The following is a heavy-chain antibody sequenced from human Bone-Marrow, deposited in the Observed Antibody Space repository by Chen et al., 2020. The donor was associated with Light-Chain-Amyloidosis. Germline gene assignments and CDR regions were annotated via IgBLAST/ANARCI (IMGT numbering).Heavy chain of an antibody. CDR1: GGSISSSSYY. CDR2: FLHSGRT. V-gene: IGHV4-39*01. Sequence: QVQLQESGPGLVKPWETLSLSCTISGGSISSSSYYWGWVRQPPGEGLEWIGSFLHSGRTYYNPSLKSRVTISVDTSKSQVSRRLSSVTAADTAVYYCARQSGGLTDIWGQGTLVTVSS. J-gene: IGHJ4*02. D-gene: IGHD3-9*01. CDR3: ARQSGGLTDI.